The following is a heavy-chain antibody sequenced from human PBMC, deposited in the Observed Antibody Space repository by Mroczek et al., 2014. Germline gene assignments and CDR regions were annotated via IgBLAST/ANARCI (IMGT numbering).Heavy chain of an antibody. CDR2: ISYDGSNK. J-gene: IGHJ3*02. V-gene: IGHV3-30-3*01. CDR1: GFTFSSYA. CDR3: ARDRGIVGATTAPGAFDI. Sequence: QVQLVQSGGGVVQPGRSLRLSCAASGFTFSSYAMHWVRQAPGKGLEWVAVISYDGSNKYYADSVKGRFTISRDNSKNTLYLQMNSLRAEDTAVYYCARDRGIVGATTAPGAFDIWGQGTMVTVSS. D-gene: IGHD1-26*01.